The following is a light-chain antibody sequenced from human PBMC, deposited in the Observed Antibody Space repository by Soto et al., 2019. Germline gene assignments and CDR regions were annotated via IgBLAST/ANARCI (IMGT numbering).Light chain of an antibody. V-gene: IGLV2-14*03. Sequence: QSVLTHAASVSGSPGQSITISCTGTNSDVGGYNYVSWYQQYPGKAPKLMIYDVSNRPSGVSNRLSGSKSGTTASLTISGLQAEDEADYYCSSFTSSITYVFGTGTKVTVL. J-gene: IGLJ1*01. CDR1: NSDVGGYNY. CDR3: SSFTSSITYV. CDR2: DVS.